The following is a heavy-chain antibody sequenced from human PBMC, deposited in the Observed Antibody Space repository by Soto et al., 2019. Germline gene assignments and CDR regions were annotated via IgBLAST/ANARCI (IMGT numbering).Heavy chain of an antibody. V-gene: IGHV3-20*04. CDR1: GFRFDEYA. D-gene: IGHD3-10*01. Sequence: EVRLVESGGGVVRPGGSLRLWCEVSGFRFDEYAMSWVRQAPGKGLEWVSGINWDGGSTSYANSVKGRFTMSRDNAKKSQYLPLDSLKHEATALYYYTRHALSGSHNYYTFYVDVWGKGTQVPVSS. CDR3: TRHALSGSHNYYTFYVDV. CDR2: INWDGGST. J-gene: IGHJ6*03.